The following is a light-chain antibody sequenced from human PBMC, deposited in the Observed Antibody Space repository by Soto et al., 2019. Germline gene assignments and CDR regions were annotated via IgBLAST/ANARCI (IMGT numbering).Light chain of an antibody. Sequence: QSVLTQPASVSGSPGQSITISCTGTSSDVGAYNFVSWHQQHPGKAPKLMIYNVYDRPSGISYRFSGSKSGNTASLTISGLQGEDGADYYCSAYTVSRTDVFGTGTKVTVL. CDR1: SSDVGAYNF. CDR2: NVY. V-gene: IGLV2-14*03. CDR3: SAYTVSRTDV. J-gene: IGLJ1*01.